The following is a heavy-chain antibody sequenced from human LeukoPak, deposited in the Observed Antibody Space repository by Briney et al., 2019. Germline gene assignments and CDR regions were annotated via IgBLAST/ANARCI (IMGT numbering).Heavy chain of an antibody. V-gene: IGHV1-18*01. CDR3: ARDLKPGYYDSSGKLNYFDY. CDR2: ISAYNGNT. D-gene: IGHD3-22*01. J-gene: IGHJ4*02. Sequence: ASVKVSCKASGYTFTSYGISWVRQAPGQGLEWMGWISAYNGNTNYAQKLQGRVTMTTDTSTSTAYVELRSLRSDDTAVYYCARDLKPGYYDSSGKLNYFDYWGQGTLVTVSS. CDR1: GYTFTSYG.